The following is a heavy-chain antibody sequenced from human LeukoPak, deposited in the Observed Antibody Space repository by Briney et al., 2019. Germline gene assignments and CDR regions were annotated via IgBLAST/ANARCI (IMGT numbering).Heavy chain of an antibody. Sequence: PGGSLRLSFAAYGFTFSSYSMNWVRQAPGKGLEWVSSISSSRTYIYYADSVKGRFTISRDNAKNALYLQMNSLRAEDTAVYYCARSGSPRQAYVGLKYCFDYWGQGALVTVSS. V-gene: IGHV3-21*01. CDR3: ARSGSPRQAYVGLKYCFDY. CDR1: GFTFSSYS. D-gene: IGHD5-12*01. CDR2: ISSSRTYI. J-gene: IGHJ4*02.